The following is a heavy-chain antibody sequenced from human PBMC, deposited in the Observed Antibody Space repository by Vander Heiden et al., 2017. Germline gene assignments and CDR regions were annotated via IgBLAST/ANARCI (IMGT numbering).Heavy chain of an antibody. CDR2: ISGSGGST. V-gene: IGHV3-23*01. D-gene: IGHD6-13*01. J-gene: IGHJ4*02. CDR3: AKIVRYSSTWQYFDY. CDR1: GFTFSSYA. Sequence: EVQLLESGGGLVQPGGSLRLSCAASGFTFSSYAMTWVRQAPGKGLEWVSAISGSGGSTYYADSVKGRFTISRDNSKNTLYLQMNSLRAEDTAVYYCAKIVRYSSTWQYFDYWGQGTLDTVSS.